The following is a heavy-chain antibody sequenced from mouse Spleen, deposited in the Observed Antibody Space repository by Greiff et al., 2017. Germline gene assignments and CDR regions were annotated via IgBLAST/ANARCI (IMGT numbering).Heavy chain of an antibody. CDR1: GYAFTNYL. CDR3: ARETPYAMDY. J-gene: IGHJ4*01. Sequence: VQLQQSGAELVRPGTSVKVSCKASGYAFTNYLIEWVKQRPGQGLEWIGVINPGSGGTNYNEKFKGKATLTADKSSSTAYMQLSSLTSDDSAVYFCARETPYAMDYWGQGTSVTVSS. CDR2: INPGSGGT. V-gene: IGHV1-54*01.